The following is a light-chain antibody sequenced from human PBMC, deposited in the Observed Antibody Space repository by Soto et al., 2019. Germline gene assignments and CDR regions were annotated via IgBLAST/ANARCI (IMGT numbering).Light chain of an antibody. CDR1: SRDVGGYNY. Sequence: QSVLTQPRSVSGSPGQSVTISCTGTSRDVGGYNYVSWYQQYPGKAPKLMIYDVTKRPSGVPDRFSGSKSGNTASLTISGLQAEDEADYYCCSYAGRYTWVFGGGTKVTVL. CDR3: CSYAGRYTWV. CDR2: DVT. V-gene: IGLV2-11*01. J-gene: IGLJ3*02.